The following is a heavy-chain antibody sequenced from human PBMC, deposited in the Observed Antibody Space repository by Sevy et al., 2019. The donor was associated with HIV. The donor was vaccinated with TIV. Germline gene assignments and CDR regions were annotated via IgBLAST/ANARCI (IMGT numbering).Heavy chain of an antibody. V-gene: IGHV6-1*01. J-gene: IGHJ6*03. CDR1: GDSVSSNSAA. D-gene: IGHD6-19*01. CDR2: TYYRSKWYN. Sequence: SQTLSLTCAISGDSVSSNSAAWNWIRQSPSRGLEWLGRTYYRSKWYNDYAVSVKSRITINPDTSKNQFSLQLNSVTPEDTAVYYCARAVQWLALHYDYYYMDVWGKGTTVTVSS. CDR3: ARAVQWLALHYDYYYMDV.